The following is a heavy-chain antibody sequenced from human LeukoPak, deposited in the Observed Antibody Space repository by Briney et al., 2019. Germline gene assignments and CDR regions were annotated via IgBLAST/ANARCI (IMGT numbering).Heavy chain of an antibody. Sequence: ASLTVSCTASGYTFTGYYMHWVRQAPGQGLEWMGWINPNSGGTNYAQKFQGRVTMTRDTSISTAYMELSRLRSDDTAVYYCARDVDYYGSGSPNWFDPWGQGTLVTVSS. J-gene: IGHJ5*02. CDR2: INPNSGGT. CDR1: GYTFTGYY. D-gene: IGHD3-10*01. V-gene: IGHV1-2*02. CDR3: ARDVDYYGSGSPNWFDP.